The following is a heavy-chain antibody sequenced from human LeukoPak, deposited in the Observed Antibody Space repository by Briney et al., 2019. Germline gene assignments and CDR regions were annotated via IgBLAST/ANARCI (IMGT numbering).Heavy chain of an antibody. J-gene: IGHJ4*02. CDR1: GFTFDDYA. CDR2: ISWNSGSI. D-gene: IGHD3-22*01. CDR3: AKSGPPTGYYDSSGYYGQFDY. V-gene: IGHV3-9*01. Sequence: PVGSLRLSFAASGFTFDDYAMHGVGQAPGKGVEWVSGISWNSGSIGYADSVKGRFTISRDNAKNSLYPQMNSLRAEDTALYYCAKSGPPTGYYDSSGYYGQFDYWGQGTMVTVSS.